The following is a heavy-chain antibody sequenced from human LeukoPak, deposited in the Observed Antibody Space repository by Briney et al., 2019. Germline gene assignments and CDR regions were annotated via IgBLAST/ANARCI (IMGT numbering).Heavy chain of an antibody. CDR3: AREGGYYYDSSGYPPGWSY. Sequence: GGSLRLSCAASGFMFRAYGMHWVRQAPGKGLEWVSSISSSSSYIYYADSVKGRFTISRDNAKNSLYLQMDSLRSEDTAVYYCAREGGYYYDSSGYPPGWSYWGQGTLVTVSS. V-gene: IGHV3-21*04. D-gene: IGHD3-22*01. CDR1: GFMFRAYG. J-gene: IGHJ4*02. CDR2: ISSSSSYI.